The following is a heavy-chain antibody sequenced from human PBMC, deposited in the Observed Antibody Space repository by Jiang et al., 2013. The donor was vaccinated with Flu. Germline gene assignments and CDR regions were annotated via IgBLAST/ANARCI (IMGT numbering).Heavy chain of an antibody. D-gene: IGHD2-21*02. CDR2: INPSGGGT. V-gene: IGHV1-46*01. Sequence: KASGYTFTRYYANWVRQAPGQGLEWMGIINPSGGGTNYAQKFQGRVTMTRDTSTNTVYMELSSLTSEDTAFYYCARSDSCGGDCYFLDYWGQGTLVTVSS. CDR1: GYTFTRYY. J-gene: IGHJ4*02. CDR3: ARSDSCGGDCYFLDY.